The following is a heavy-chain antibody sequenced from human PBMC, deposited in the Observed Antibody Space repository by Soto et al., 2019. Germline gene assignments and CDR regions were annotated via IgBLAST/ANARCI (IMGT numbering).Heavy chain of an antibody. CDR3: AKDLFYYDILTGYLAGMDV. Sequence: QVQLVESGGGVVQPGRSLRLSCAASGFTFISYGMHWVRQAPGKGLEWVAVISYDGSNKYYADSAKSRFTISRDNSKNTLYLQMNSLRAEDTAVYYCAKDLFYYDILTGYLAGMDVWVPGTMVTV. V-gene: IGHV3-30*18. CDR2: ISYDGSNK. J-gene: IGHJ6*02. CDR1: GFTFISYG. D-gene: IGHD3-9*01.